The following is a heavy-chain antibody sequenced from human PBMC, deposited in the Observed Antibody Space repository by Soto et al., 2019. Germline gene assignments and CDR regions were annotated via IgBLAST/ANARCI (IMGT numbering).Heavy chain of an antibody. V-gene: IGHV4-34*01. CDR1: GGSFSGYY. CDR2: INHSGST. Sequence: SETLSLTCAVYGGSFSGYYWSWIRQPPGKGLEWIGEINHSGSTSYNPSLKSRVTISVDTSKNQFSLKLSSVTAADTAVYYCARGMTTVTAPFDYWGQGTLVTVSS. J-gene: IGHJ4*02. D-gene: IGHD4-4*01. CDR3: ARGMTTVTAPFDY.